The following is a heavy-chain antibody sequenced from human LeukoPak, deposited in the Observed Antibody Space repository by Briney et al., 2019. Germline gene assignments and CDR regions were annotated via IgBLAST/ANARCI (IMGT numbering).Heavy chain of an antibody. CDR1: GFTFSSYS. V-gene: IGHV3-30*03. CDR2: ISYDGSNK. J-gene: IGHJ3*02. D-gene: IGHD3-3*01. Sequence: GGSLRLSCAASGFTFSSYSMNWVRQAPGKGLEWVAVISYDGSNKYYADSVKGRFTISRDNSKNTLYLQMNSLRAEDTAVYYCARVRGGGIYDFWSGSRRDAFDIWGQGTMVTVSS. CDR3: ARVRGGGIYDFWSGSRRDAFDI.